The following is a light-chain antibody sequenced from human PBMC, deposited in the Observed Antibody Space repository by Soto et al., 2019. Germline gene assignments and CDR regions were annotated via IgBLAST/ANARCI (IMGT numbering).Light chain of an antibody. Sequence: VLSQCPRALAVPLREGPVISFRASQSISIHLAWYQQKPGQAPRLLIYDTSTRATGIPARFSGSGSGTEFTLTISSLQSEDFAVYYCQQYSNWPPSTFGQGTRLEIK. CDR1: QSISIH. V-gene: IGKV3-15*01. CDR3: QQYSNWPPST. CDR2: DTS. J-gene: IGKJ5*01.